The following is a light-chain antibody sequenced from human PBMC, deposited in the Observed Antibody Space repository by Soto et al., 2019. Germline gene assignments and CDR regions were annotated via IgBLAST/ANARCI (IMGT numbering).Light chain of an antibody. V-gene: IGKV3-11*01. J-gene: IGKJ5*01. CDR3: QQRSNWPIT. CDR2: GES. CDR1: QSVSSK. Sequence: ELVLTQSPATLSLSPGDGATPSCRASQSVSSKLAWYQQKTGQAPRLLIYGESTRATGIPDRFSGSGSGTELNLTISRLEPEDFAVYYCQQRSNWPITCGQGTRLEIK.